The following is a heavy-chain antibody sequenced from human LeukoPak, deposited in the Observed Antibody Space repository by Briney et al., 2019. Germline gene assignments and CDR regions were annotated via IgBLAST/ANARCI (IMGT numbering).Heavy chain of an antibody. D-gene: IGHD6-13*01. J-gene: IGHJ6*02. CDR3: ARGEYSASWYTPHGMAV. Sequence: ASVKVSCKASGYRFTDYYMHWVRQAPGQGLKWMGWINSNTGNPTYAQGFTGRFVFSLDTSVSTAYLQISSLKAEDTAVYYCARGEYSASWYTPHGMAVWGQGTTVTVSS. V-gene: IGHV7-4-1*02. CDR2: INSNTGNP. CDR1: GYRFTDYY.